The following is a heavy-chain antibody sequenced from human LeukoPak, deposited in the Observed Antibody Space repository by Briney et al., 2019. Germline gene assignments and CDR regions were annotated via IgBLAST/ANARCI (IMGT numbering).Heavy chain of an antibody. V-gene: IGHV4-59*01. CDR3: ATDTGSRFAY. J-gene: IGHJ4*02. Sequence: SETLSLTCTVSGDSISSYYWSWIRQPPGKGLEWIGYIYYSGSTKYNPSLKSRVTISIDTSKSQFSLKLRSVTAADTAVYYCATDTGSRFAYWGLGALVTVSS. D-gene: IGHD1-26*01. CDR1: GDSISSYY. CDR2: IYYSGST.